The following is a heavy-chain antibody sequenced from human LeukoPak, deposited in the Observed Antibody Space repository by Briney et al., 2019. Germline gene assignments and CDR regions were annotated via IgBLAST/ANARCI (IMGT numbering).Heavy chain of an antibody. CDR2: IYYSGST. Sequence: SETLSLTCTVSCGSISSGRYYLSWIRQHPGKGLEWIGYIYYSGSTYYNPSLKSRVTISVDTSKNQFSLKLSSVTAADTAVYYCARGITMRVVVTRSHDAFDIWGQGTMVTVSS. CDR3: ARGITMRVVVTRSHDAFDI. D-gene: IGHD3-22*01. V-gene: IGHV4-31*03. CDR1: CGSISSGRYY. J-gene: IGHJ3*02.